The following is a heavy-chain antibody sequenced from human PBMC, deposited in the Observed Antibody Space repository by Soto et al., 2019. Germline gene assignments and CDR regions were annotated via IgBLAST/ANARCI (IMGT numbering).Heavy chain of an antibody. D-gene: IGHD3-10*01. CDR2: IIPIFGTA. J-gene: IGHJ4*02. V-gene: IGHV1-69*13. Sequence: SVKVSCKASGGTFSSYAISWVRQAPGQGLEWMGGIIPIFGTANYAQKFQGRVTITADESTSTAYMELSSLRSEDTAVYYCARAKWHDGSGRVREFDYWGQGALVTVSS. CDR1: GGTFSSYA. CDR3: ARAKWHDGSGRVREFDY.